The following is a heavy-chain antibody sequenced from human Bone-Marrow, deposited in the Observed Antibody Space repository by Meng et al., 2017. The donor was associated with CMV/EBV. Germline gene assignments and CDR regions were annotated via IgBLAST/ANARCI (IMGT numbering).Heavy chain of an antibody. CDR3: ARFTYSSRWSGDY. CDR1: GYTFIDYY. CDR2: IDPSGDNT. Sequence: ASVKVSCKASGYTFIDYYLHWVRQAPGQGLGWMGVIDPSGDNTRYAQKFQDRVTMTRDTSTSTVYLELSSLTSDDTAVYYCARFTYSSRWSGDYWGQGNLV. V-gene: IGHV1-46*01. J-gene: IGHJ4*02. D-gene: IGHD6-19*01.